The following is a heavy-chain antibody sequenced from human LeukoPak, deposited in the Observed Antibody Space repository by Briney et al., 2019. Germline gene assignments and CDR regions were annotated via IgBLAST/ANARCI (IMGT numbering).Heavy chain of an antibody. CDR1: GGSISSGGYY. D-gene: IGHD3-10*01. Sequence: SQTLSLTCTVSGGSISSGGYYWSWIRQHPGKGLEWIGYIYYSGSTYYNPSLKSRVTVSVDTSKNQFSLKLSSVTAADTAVYYCARVNRGVLDYWGQGTLVTVSS. V-gene: IGHV4-31*03. CDR2: IYYSGST. CDR3: ARVNRGVLDY. J-gene: IGHJ4*02.